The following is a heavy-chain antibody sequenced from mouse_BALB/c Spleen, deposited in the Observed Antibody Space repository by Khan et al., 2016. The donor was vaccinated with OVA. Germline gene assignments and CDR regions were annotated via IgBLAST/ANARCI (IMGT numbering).Heavy chain of an antibody. CDR1: GYTFTSYW. Sequence: QVRLQQSGAELVRPGASVKLSCKTSGYTFTSYWIQWVKQRPGQGLGWIGQIFPGTGTTYYNENFKDKATLTVDTSSRTAYMQLSSLTSEDSALYFCARGYFGNDEFVYWGQGTLVTVSP. J-gene: IGHJ3*01. V-gene: IGHV1S132*01. CDR3: ARGYFGNDEFVY. D-gene: IGHD2-2*01. CDR2: IFPGTGTT.